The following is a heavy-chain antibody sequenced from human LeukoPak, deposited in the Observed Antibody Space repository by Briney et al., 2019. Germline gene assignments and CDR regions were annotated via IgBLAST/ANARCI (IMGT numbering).Heavy chain of an antibody. CDR1: GFTFSSYG. Sequence: PGGSLRLSCAASGFTFSSYGMHWVRQAPGKGLEWVAVISYDGSNKYYADSVKGRFTISRDNSKNTLYLQMNSLRAEDTAVYYCAKDPWGASIAVARGVDYWGQGTLVTVSS. CDR2: ISYDGSNK. CDR3: AKDPWGASIAVARGVDY. J-gene: IGHJ4*02. V-gene: IGHV3-30*18. D-gene: IGHD6-19*01.